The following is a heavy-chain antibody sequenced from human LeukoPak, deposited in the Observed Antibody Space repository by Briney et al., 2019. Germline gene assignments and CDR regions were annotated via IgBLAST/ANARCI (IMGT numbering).Heavy chain of an antibody. J-gene: IGHJ4*02. CDR3: ARRLEYSGSKGVFDY. CDR2: IYSGGST. CDR1: GFTVSSNY. D-gene: IGHD1-26*01. Sequence: GGSLRLSCAVSGFTVSSNYMTWVRQAPGKGLERVSIIYSGGSTSYADSVKGRFTISRDSSKNTLYLQMNSLRAEDTALYYCARRLEYSGSKGVFDYWGQGTLVTVSS. V-gene: IGHV3-66*01.